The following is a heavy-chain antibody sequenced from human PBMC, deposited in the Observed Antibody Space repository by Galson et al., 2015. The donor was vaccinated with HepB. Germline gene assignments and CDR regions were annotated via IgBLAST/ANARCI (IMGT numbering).Heavy chain of an antibody. Sequence: SLRLSCAASGFTFDDYGMSWVRQAPGKGLEWVSGINWNGGSTGYADSVKGRFTISRDNAKNSLYLQMNSLRAEDTALYYCARAPPLELGDAFDIWGQGTMVTVSS. V-gene: IGHV3-20*04. J-gene: IGHJ3*02. D-gene: IGHD3-3*01. CDR3: ARAPPLELGDAFDI. CDR2: INWNGGST. CDR1: GFTFDDYG.